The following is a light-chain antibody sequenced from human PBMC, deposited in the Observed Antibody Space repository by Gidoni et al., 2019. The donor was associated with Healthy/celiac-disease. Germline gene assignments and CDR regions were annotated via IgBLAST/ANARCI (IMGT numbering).Light chain of an antibody. J-gene: IGKJ3*01. Sequence: DIQMTQSPSSLSASVGDRVTITCRASQSISSHLNWYQQKPGQAPKRRIYAASSLQSGVPSRFSGSGAGTDFTLTISSLQPEDFATDYCQQSYSTLIFTFGPGTKVDIK. V-gene: IGKV1-39*01. CDR1: QSISSH. CDR3: QQSYSTLIFT. CDR2: AAS.